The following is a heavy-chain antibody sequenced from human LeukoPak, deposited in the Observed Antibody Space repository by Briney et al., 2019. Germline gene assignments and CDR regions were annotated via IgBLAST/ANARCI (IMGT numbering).Heavy chain of an antibody. Sequence: GGSLRLSCAASGFTFSMYNMHWVRQAPGKGLDWVAFIYYDGSTKSYVDSVKGRFTISRDNSKNTLYMQMNSLRVEDTAVYYCAKGRIATAGNGFDFWGRGTLVTVSS. J-gene: IGHJ4*02. CDR2: IYYDGSTK. CDR3: AKGRIATAGNGFDF. CDR1: GFTFSMYN. D-gene: IGHD6-13*01. V-gene: IGHV3-30*02.